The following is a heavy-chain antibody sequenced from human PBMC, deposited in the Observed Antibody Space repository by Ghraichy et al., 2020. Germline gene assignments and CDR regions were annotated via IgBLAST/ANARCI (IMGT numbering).Heavy chain of an antibody. J-gene: IGHJ5*02. CDR3: ARGVPNIVVVPAAISVDP. D-gene: IGHD2-2*01. CDR2: INHSGST. V-gene: IGHV4-34*01. CDR1: GGSFSGYY. Sequence: ESLNISCAVYGGSFSGYYWSWIRQPPGKGLEWIGEINHSGSTNYNPSLKSRVTLSVDTSKNQFSLKLSSVTAADTAVYYCARGVPNIVVVPAAISVDPWGQGTLVTVSS.